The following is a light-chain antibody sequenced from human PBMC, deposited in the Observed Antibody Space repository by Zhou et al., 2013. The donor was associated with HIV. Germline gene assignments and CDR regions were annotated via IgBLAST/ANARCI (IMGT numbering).Light chain of an antibody. Sequence: DIQLTQSPSFPSASVGDRVTITCRASQAISSHLTWYQQRPGKAPKLLIYAASTLQSGVPLRFSGSGSGTEFTLTISSLQPEDFATYYCQQLNGYPQTFGQGTKVEIK. V-gene: IGKV1-9*01. CDR3: QQLNGYPQT. CDR1: QAISSH. J-gene: IGKJ1*01. CDR2: AAS.